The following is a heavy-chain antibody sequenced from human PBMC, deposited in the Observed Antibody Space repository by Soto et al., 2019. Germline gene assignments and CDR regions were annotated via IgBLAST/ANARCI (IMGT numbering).Heavy chain of an antibody. CDR1: GGSISSYY. CDR3: ARGSYYYYMDV. V-gene: IGHV4-59*08. Sequence: SETLSLTCTVSGGSISSYYWTWIRRPPGKGLEWIGNFYSSGSTNYNPSPKSRVTISVDMSKNQFSLKLSSVTAADTAVYYCARGSYYYYMDVWGKGTTVTVSS. J-gene: IGHJ6*03. CDR2: FYSSGST.